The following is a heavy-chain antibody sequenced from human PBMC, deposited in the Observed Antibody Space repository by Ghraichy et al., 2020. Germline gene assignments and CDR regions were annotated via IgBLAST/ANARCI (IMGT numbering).Heavy chain of an antibody. CDR3: ARASGWMIDY. CDR1: GFTLSDYW. D-gene: IGHD3-22*01. V-gene: IGHV3-7*04. CDR2: IKQDGSEK. Sequence: GESLNISCAASGFTLSDYWMNWVRQAPGKGPEWVAIIKQDGSEKHYVDSVKGRFTISRDNAKNSLHLQMNSLRVDDTAVYYCARASGWMIDYWGQGNLVTVSS. J-gene: IGHJ4*02.